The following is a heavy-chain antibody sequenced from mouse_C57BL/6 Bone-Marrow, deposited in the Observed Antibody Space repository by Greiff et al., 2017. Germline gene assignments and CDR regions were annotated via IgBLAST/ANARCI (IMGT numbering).Heavy chain of an antibody. CDR3: ASNYWFAY. V-gene: IGHV1-59*01. J-gene: IGHJ3*01. CDR2: IDPSDSYT. CDR1: GYTFTSYW. Sequence: QVQLQQPGAELVRPGTSVKLSCKASGYTFTSYWMHWVKQRPGQGLEWIGVIDPSDSYTKYNQKFKGKATLTVDTSSSTAYMQLSSLTYEDSAVYYCASNYWFAYWGQGTLVTVSA. D-gene: IGHD1-3*01.